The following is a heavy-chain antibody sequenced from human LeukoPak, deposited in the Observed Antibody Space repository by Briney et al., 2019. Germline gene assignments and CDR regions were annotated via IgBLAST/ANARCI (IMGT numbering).Heavy chain of an antibody. V-gene: IGHV3-23*01. CDR1: GFTFNYYA. Sequence: PGGSLRLSCAASGFTFNYYAMSWVRQAPGKGLEWVSTISGSGGSTYYADSVKGRFTISRDSSKNTVYLQMNSLRAEDTAVYYCAKVSHDILTGYRSYFDYWGQGTLVTVSS. J-gene: IGHJ4*02. CDR3: AKVSHDILTGYRSYFDY. CDR2: ISGSGGST. D-gene: IGHD3-9*01.